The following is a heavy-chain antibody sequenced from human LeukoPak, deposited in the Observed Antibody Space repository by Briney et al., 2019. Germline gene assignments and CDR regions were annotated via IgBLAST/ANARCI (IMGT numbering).Heavy chain of an antibody. CDR1: GGSISSSSYY. J-gene: IGHJ4*02. D-gene: IGHD3-3*01. CDR2: IYYSGST. CDR3: ARVYFYYFDY. Sequence: PSETLSLTCTVSGGSISSSSYYWGWIRQPPGKGLEWIGSIYYSGSTYYNPSLKSRVTISVDTSKNQFSLKLSSVTAADTAVYYCARVYFYYFDYWGQGTLVTVSS. V-gene: IGHV4-39*07.